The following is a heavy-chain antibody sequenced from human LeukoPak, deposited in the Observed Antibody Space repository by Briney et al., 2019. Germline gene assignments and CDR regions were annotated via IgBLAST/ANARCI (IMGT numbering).Heavy chain of an antibody. CDR2: ISSSSSYI. CDR3: ARDRYLQGWFDP. J-gene: IGHJ5*02. Sequence: GGSLRLSCAASGFTFSSYSMNWVRQAPGKGLEWVSSISSSSSYIHYADSVKGRFTISRDNAKNSLYLQMNSLRAEDTALYYCARDRYLQGWFDPWGQGTLVTVSS. D-gene: IGHD3-16*02. CDR1: GFTFSSYS. V-gene: IGHV3-21*04.